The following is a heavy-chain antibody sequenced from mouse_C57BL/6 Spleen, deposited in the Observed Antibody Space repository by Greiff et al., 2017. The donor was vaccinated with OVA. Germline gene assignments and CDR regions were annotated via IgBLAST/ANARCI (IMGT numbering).Heavy chain of an antibody. D-gene: IGHD2-5*01. CDR2: ISSGSSTI. V-gene: IGHV5-17*01. CDR3: ARPNYSNYHYAMDY. J-gene: IGHJ4*01. CDR1: GFTFSDYG. Sequence: DVMLVESGGGLVKPGGSLKLSCAASGFTFSDYGMHWVRQAPEKGLEWVAYISSGSSTIYYADTVKGRFTISRDNAKNTLFLQMTSLRSEDTAMYYCARPNYSNYHYAMDYWGQGTSVTVSS.